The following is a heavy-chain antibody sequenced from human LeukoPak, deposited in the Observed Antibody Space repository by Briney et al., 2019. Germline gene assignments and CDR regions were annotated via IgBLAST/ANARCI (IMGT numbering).Heavy chain of an antibody. Sequence: GGSLRLSCAASGFTFATYAMSWVRQAPGKGLECVSSISGSAGTTSYADSVKGRFTISRDNSKNTPYLQMNSLRAEDTAVYYCASVSNQYYFDYWGQGTLVTVSS. D-gene: IGHD5/OR15-5a*01. V-gene: IGHV3-23*01. CDR3: ASVSNQYYFDY. CDR2: ISGSAGTT. J-gene: IGHJ4*02. CDR1: GFTFATYA.